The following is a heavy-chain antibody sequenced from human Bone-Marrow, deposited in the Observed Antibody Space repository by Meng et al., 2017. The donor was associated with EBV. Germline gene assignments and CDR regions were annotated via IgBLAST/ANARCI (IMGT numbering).Heavy chain of an antibody. V-gene: IGHV1-2*06. Sequence: QEQLVQSGAEVKKPGASVKVSSKASGYNFRNYLMHWVRQAPGQGLEYMGRINPLTGVTNYVQKFQGRVTVTRDTSISTSYMELSGLTHDDTAVYFCAGGWALDYWGQGTLVTVSS. D-gene: IGHD6-19*01. CDR3: AGGWALDY. J-gene: IGHJ4*02. CDR1: GYNFRNYL. CDR2: INPLTGVT.